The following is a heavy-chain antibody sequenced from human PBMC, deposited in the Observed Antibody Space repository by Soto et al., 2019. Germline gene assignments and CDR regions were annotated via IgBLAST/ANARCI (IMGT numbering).Heavy chain of an antibody. CDR2: IYYSGST. Sequence: QVQLQESGPGLVKPSETLSLTCTVSGGSISSYYWSWIRQPPGKGLEWIGYIYYSGSTNYNPSHKSRVSISVDTSMHPFSLKLSAVTAADTAVYYCARTFYGVTEGYYFDSWGQGTLVTVSS. J-gene: IGHJ4*02. CDR3: ARTFYGVTEGYYFDS. D-gene: IGHD4-17*01. V-gene: IGHV4-59*01. CDR1: GGSISSYY.